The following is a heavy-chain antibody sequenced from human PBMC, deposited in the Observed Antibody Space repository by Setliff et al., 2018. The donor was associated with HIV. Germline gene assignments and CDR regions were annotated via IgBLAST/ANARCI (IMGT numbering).Heavy chain of an antibody. D-gene: IGHD1-7*01. CDR3: AREGITGTTLHPY. V-gene: IGHV3-21*01. J-gene: IGHJ4*02. CDR1: GYSMSSGYY. CDR2: ISSSSSYI. Sequence: LSLTCGVSGYSMSSGYYWGWVRQAPGKGLEWVSSISSSSSYIYYADSVKGRFTISRDNAKNSLYLQMNTLRAEDTAVYYCAREGITGTTLHPYWGQGTLVTVSS.